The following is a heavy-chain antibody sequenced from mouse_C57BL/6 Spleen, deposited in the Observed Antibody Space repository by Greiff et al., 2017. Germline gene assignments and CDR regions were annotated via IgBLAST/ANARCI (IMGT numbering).Heavy chain of an antibody. CDR2: IYPGDGDT. V-gene: IGHV1-82*01. CDR1: GYAFSSSW. Sequence: VQLQQSGPELVKPGASVKISCKASGYAFSSSWMNWVKQRPGKGLEWIGRIYPGDGDTNYNGKFKGKATLTADKSSSTAYMQLSSLTSEDSAVYFCARGSGYAFAYWGQGTLVTVSA. CDR3: ARGSGYAFAY. D-gene: IGHD3-2*02. J-gene: IGHJ3*01.